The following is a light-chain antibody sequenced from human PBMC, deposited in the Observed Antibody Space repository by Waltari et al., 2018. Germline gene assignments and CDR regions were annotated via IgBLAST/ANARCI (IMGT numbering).Light chain of an antibody. V-gene: IGKV1-5*03. J-gene: IGKJ2*01. CDR2: KSS. CDR3: QHYNNYPVA. CDR1: QSISIW. Sequence: DIQMTQSPSTLFASVGDRVSITCRASQSISIWLAWYQQKSGRAPKLLISKSSSLEYGVPSRFSGSGSGTEFTLTITNLQPDDFATYYCQHYNNYPVAFGPGTKLEIK.